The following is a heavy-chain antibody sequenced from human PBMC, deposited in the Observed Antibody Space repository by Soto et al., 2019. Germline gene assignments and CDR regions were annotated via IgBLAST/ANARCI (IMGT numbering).Heavy chain of an antibody. CDR3: ARAAHSSFWSGPHYGYYGMDV. Sequence: QVQLQESGPGLVKPSQTLSLTCTVSGGSISSGDYYWSWIRQPPGKGLEWIGYIYYSGSTYYNPSPKSRVTISVDTSKNQFPLKLSSVTAADTAVYYCARAAHSSFWSGPHYGYYGMDVWGQGTTVTVSS. CDR1: GGSISSGDYY. J-gene: IGHJ6*02. V-gene: IGHV4-30-4*01. D-gene: IGHD3-3*01. CDR2: IYYSGST.